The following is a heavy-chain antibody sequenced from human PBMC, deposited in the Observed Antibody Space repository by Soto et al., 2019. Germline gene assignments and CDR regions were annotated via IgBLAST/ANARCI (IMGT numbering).Heavy chain of an antibody. J-gene: IGHJ4*02. D-gene: IGHD6-6*01. CDR3: AREHSNSPDYFGY. CDR1: GDSISSDDYY. CDR2: IYYSGRT. V-gene: IGHV4-30-4*01. Sequence: PSETLSLTCTVSGDSISSDDYYWSWIRQPPGKGLEWIGYIYYSGRTNYNPSLESRVTISIDTSKNHFSLKLISVSAAGTAMYYCAREHSNSPDYFGYWGQGTQVTVSS.